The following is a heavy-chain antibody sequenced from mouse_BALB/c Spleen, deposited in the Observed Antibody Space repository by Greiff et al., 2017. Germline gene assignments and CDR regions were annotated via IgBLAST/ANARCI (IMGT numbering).Heavy chain of an antibody. V-gene: IGHV7-3*02. CDR1: GFTFTDYY. CDR2: IRNKANGYTT. D-gene: IGHD2-1*01. J-gene: IGHJ1*01. CDR3: ARDKDGNPWYFDV. Sequence: EVKLMESGGGLVQPGGSLRLSCATSGFTFTDYYMSWVRQPPGKALEWLGFIRNKANGYTTEYSASVKGRFTISRDNSQSILYLQMNTLRAEDSATYYCARDKDGNPWYFDVWGAGTTVTVSS.